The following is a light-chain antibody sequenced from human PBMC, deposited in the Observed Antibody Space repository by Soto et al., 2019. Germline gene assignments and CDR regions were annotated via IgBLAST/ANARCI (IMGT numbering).Light chain of an antibody. CDR2: EVS. CDR1: SSDVGGYNY. Sequence: QSVLTQPASVSESPGQSITISCTGTSSDVGGYNYVSWFQQHPGKAPKLMIYEVSNRPSGVSNRFSGSRSGNTASLTISGLQSEYEAEYYCNSYTNNHTFVFGTGTKLTVL. V-gene: IGLV2-14*01. CDR3: NSYTNNHTFV. J-gene: IGLJ1*01.